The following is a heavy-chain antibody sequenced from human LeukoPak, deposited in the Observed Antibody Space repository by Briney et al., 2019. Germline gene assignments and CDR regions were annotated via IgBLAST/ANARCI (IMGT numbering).Heavy chain of an antibody. CDR3: SRESGAFSPFGY. D-gene: IGHD1-26*01. Sequence: SETLSLTCGVSGGSLSSTYWWSWVRQPPGQGLEWIGEISLSGLTNYNPSLKSRVTMSLDKSKNHLSLNLTSVTAADTAVYYCSRESGAFSPFGYWGQGTLVTVSS. V-gene: IGHV4-4*02. J-gene: IGHJ4*02. CDR1: GGSLSSTYW. CDR2: ISLSGLT.